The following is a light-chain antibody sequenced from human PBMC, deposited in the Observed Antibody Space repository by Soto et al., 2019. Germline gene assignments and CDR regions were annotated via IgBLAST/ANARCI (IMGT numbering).Light chain of an antibody. Sequence: EIVMTQSPGTPSVSPGERATLSCRASQSVSSNLAWYQQKPGQAPRLLIYGASTSAAGIPARFSGSRSGTEFTSTITSLQSEDFAVYYCQEYNNWPRTFGQRTKVEIK. CDR2: GAS. J-gene: IGKJ1*01. CDR3: QEYNNWPRT. V-gene: IGKV3-15*01. CDR1: QSVSSN.